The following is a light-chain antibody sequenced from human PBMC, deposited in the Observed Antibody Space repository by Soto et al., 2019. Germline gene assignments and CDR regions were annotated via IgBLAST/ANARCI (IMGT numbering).Light chain of an antibody. CDR2: DVS. CDR1: SSDVGGYNY. CDR3: SSYAGSNNVV. Sequence: QSALTQPPSASGSPGQSVTISCTGTSSDVGGYNYVSWYQQHPGKAPKLMIYDVSKRPSGVPDRFSGSKSGNTASPTVSGLQAEDEADYYCSSYAGSNNVVFGGGTKLTVL. J-gene: IGLJ2*01. V-gene: IGLV2-8*01.